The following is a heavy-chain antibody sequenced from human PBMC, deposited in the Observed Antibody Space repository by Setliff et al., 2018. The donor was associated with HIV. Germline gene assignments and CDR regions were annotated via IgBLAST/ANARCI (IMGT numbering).Heavy chain of an antibody. J-gene: IGHJ5*02. CDR1: GFTLSQYD. D-gene: IGHD3-22*01. Sequence: GGSLRLSCEASGFTLSQYDMNWVRQAPGKGLEWLSYISNTAGTIYYADSVKGRFTTSISTAYMELTSLRSEDTAVYYCAINDRTYFYDSSGYYGNWFDPWGQGTLVTVSS. CDR3: AINDRTYFYDSSGYYGNWFDP. V-gene: IGHV3-48*01. CDR2: ISNTAGTI.